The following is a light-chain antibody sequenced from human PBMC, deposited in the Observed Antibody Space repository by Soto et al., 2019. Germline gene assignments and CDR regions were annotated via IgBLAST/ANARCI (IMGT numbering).Light chain of an antibody. V-gene: IGKV3-11*01. CDR2: DAS. CDR1: QSVSTL. Sequence: EIVLTQSPGTLSLSPGERATLSCRASQSVSTLLAWYQQKPGQAPRLLIYDASNRATGILARFSGSGSGTDFTLTSSSLEPEDFAVYYCQQRSNWPGTFGQGTKVEIK. CDR3: QQRSNWPGT. J-gene: IGKJ1*01.